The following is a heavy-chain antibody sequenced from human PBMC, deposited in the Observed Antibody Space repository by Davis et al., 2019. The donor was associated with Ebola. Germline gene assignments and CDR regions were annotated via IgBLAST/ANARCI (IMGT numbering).Heavy chain of an antibody. CDR1: GFVFRNYV. D-gene: IGHD1-26*01. V-gene: IGHV3-23*01. Sequence: ESLKISCPSPGFVFRNYVLSWVRQAPGKGLGWVSTLVTSADTYYADSVKGRFTISRDNSKNTLYLQMNGLRVEDTAIYYCAKDTSNIWFDIWGQGTNVTVSS. CDR3: AKDTSNIWFDI. CDR2: LVTSADT. J-gene: IGHJ3*02.